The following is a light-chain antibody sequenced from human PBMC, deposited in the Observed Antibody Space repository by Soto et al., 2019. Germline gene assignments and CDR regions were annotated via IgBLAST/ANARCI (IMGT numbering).Light chain of an antibody. CDR2: AAS. CDR1: QVISTS. Sequence: GESVTITCRASQVISTSLAWYQVKPGKAPKLLIYAASTLESGVPSRFSATVSGTEFSLTITSLQPEDFATYYCQPLFASPITSGHGTRLEIK. J-gene: IGKJ5*01. V-gene: IGKV1-9*01. CDR3: QPLFASPIT.